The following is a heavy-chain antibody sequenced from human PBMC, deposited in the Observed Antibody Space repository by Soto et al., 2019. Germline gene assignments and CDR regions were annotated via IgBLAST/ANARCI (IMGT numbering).Heavy chain of an antibody. J-gene: IGHJ4*02. CDR3: VKDMSSGWPKSFDY. Sequence: EVQLEETGGGLVQPGRSLRLSCAASGFTLDDHGMHWVRQAPGKGLEWVSGISWNGGIIGFADSVKGRFTISRDNAKNSLYLQMNSLRPDDTAVYYCVKDMSSGWPKSFDYWGQGTPVTVSS. CDR1: GFTLDDHG. CDR2: ISWNGGII. V-gene: IGHV3-9*01. D-gene: IGHD6-19*01.